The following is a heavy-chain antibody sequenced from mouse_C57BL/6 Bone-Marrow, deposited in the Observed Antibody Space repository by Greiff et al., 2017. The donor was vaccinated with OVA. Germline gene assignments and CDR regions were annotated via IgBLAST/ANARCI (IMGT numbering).Heavy chain of an antibody. CDR1: GFTFSSYA. V-gene: IGHV5-9-1*02. CDR2: ISSGGDYI. Sequence: EVKLMESGDGLVKPGGSLKLSCAASGFTFSSYAMSWVRQTPEKRLEWVAYISSGGDYIYYADTVKGRFTISRDNARNTLYLQMSSLKSEDTAMYYCTRHAMDYWGQGTSVTVSS. CDR3: TRHAMDY. J-gene: IGHJ4*01.